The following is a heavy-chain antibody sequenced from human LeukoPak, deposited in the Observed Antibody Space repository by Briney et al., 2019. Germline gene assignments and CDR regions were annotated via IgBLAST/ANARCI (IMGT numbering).Heavy chain of an antibody. CDR1: GYTFTGYY. Sequence: GASVKVSCKASGYTFTGYYMHWVRQAPGQGLEWMGIINPSGGSTSYAQKFQGRVTMTRDMSTSTVYMELSSLRSEDTAVYYCARDCCTIFGVVIKTDAFDIWGQGTMVTVSS. J-gene: IGHJ3*02. V-gene: IGHV1-46*01. D-gene: IGHD3-3*01. CDR2: INPSGGST. CDR3: ARDCCTIFGVVIKTDAFDI.